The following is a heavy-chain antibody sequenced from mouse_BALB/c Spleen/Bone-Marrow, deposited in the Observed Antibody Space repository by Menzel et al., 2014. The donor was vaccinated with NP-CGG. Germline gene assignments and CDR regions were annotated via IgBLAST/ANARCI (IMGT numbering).Heavy chain of an antibody. J-gene: IGHJ4*01. D-gene: IGHD3-1*01. CDR1: GFTFSSYA. Sequence: EVKLMESGGGLVKPGGSLKLSCTTSGFTFSSYAMPWVRQTPEKRLEWVAVISSGGSDTYYPDSVKGRFTVSRDNAKNTLYLQMSSLRSEDTALYYCARRSDLRASMDYWSQGTSVTVSS. CDR3: ARRSDLRASMDY. V-gene: IGHV5-9-3*01. CDR2: ISSGGSDT.